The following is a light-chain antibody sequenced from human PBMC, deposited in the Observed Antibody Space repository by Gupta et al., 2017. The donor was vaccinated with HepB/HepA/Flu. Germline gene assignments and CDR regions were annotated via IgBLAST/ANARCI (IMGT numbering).Light chain of an antibody. Sequence: SYVLTQPPSVSVAPGKTATITCGGSNIESNSVHWYQQRPGQAPVLVSYYDSDRPSGIPERLSCYNSWKTATRPLSMVAAWDEADDYCPVRDTRRDQVGVGGGTKL. CDR2: YDS. V-gene: IGLV3-21*04. J-gene: IGLJ2*01. CDR3: PVRDTRRDQVG. CDR1: NIESNS.